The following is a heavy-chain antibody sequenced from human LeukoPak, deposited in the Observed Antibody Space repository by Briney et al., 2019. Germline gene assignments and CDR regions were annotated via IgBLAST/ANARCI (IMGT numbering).Heavy chain of an antibody. J-gene: IGHJ4*02. CDR3: ARENHGSFDY. V-gene: IGHV3-21*01. D-gene: IGHD1-14*01. CDR1: GFSFSTYY. CDR2: ISSSSTYI. Sequence: GGSLRLSCAASGFSFSTYYVNWVRQAPGKGLEWVSCISSSSTYIYYADSVRGRFAISRDNAKNSLYLQMNSLRAEDTAVYYCARENHGSFDYWGQGSLVTVSS.